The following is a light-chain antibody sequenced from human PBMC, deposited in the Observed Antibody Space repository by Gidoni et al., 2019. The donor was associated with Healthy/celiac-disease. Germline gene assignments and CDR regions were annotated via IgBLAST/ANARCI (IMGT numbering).Light chain of an antibody. CDR2: AAS. CDR1: QGISSY. CDR3: QQYYSYPWT. V-gene: IGKV1-8*01. Sequence: ALRMTPSPSSFSASTGDRVTITCRASQGISSYLAWYQQKPGKAPKLLIYAASTLQSGVPSRFSGSGSGTDFTLTISCLQSEDCATYYCQQYYSYPWTFGQGTKVEIK. J-gene: IGKJ1*01.